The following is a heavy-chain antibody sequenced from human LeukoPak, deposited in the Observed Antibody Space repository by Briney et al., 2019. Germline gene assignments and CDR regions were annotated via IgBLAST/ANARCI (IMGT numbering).Heavy chain of an antibody. CDR3: ARDGAYCGGDCYPNWYFDL. Sequence: PSETLSLTCTVSGGSISSGGYYWSWIRQHPGKGLKWIGYIYYSGSTYYNPSLKSRVTISVDTSKNQFSLKLSSVTAADTAVYYCARDGAYCGGDCYPNWYFDLWGRGTLVTVSS. J-gene: IGHJ2*01. CDR2: IYYSGST. CDR1: GGSISSGGYY. D-gene: IGHD2-21*02. V-gene: IGHV4-31*03.